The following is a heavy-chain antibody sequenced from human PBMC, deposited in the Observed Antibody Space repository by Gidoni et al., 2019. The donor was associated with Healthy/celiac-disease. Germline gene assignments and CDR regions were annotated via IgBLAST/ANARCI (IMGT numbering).Heavy chain of an antibody. D-gene: IGHD6-13*01. Sequence: QVQLVQSGAEVKKPGASVQGSCKASGYTLTAYYMQWVRQAPGQGLEWMGWINPNSGGTNYAQKFQGWVTMTRDTSISTADMELSRLRSDDTAVYYCARDLTIAAAGTRYYSYYGMDVWGQGTTVTVSS. CDR3: ARDLTIAAAGTRYYSYYGMDV. CDR2: INPNSGGT. CDR1: GYTLTAYY. V-gene: IGHV1-2*04. J-gene: IGHJ6*02.